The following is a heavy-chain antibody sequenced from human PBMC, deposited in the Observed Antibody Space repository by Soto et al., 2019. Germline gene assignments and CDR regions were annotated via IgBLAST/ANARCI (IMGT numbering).Heavy chain of an antibody. CDR3: ARTLDLGGSAGTNWFDP. CDR2: IYHRGTS. J-gene: IGHJ5*02. CDR1: GGSISSGAYS. D-gene: IGHD2-15*01. V-gene: IGHV4-30-2*01. Sequence: SETLSLTCTVSGGSISSGAYSWSWIRLPPGKRLEWIGYIYHRGTSHYNPSLKSRVTMSVDRSRNQFSLNLRPVTAADTAVYYCARTLDLGGSAGTNWFDPWGQGTLVTSPQ.